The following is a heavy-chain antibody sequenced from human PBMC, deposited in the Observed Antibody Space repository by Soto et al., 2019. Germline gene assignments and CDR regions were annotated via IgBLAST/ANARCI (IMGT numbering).Heavy chain of an antibody. Sequence: PGESLKISCKGSGYSFTSYWIGWVRQMPGKGLEWMGIIYPGDSDTRYSPSFQGQVTISADKSISTAYLQWSSLKASDTAMYYCARQGYGYSSSWYIHDYWGQGTLVTVSS. D-gene: IGHD6-13*01. CDR1: GYSFTSYW. J-gene: IGHJ4*02. V-gene: IGHV5-51*01. CDR2: IYPGDSDT. CDR3: ARQGYGYSSSWYIHDY.